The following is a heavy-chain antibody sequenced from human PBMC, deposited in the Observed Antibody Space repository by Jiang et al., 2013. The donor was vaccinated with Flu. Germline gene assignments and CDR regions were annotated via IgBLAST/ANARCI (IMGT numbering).Heavy chain of an antibody. CDR3: ARRGSGSYYAPDAFDI. V-gene: IGHV4-39*01. Sequence: TVSGGSISSSSYYWGWIRQPPGKGLEWIGSIYYSGSTYYNPSLKSRVTISVDTSKNQFSLKLSSVTAADTAVYYCARRGSGSYYAPDAFDIWGQGTMVTVSS. CDR1: GGSISSSSYY. D-gene: IGHD1-26*01. CDR2: IYYSGST. J-gene: IGHJ3*02.